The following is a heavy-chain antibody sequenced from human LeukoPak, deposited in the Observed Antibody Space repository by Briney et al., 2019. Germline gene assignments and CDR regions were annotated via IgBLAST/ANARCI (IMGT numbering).Heavy chain of an antibody. CDR3: AKGYVWGSYRFPFDY. D-gene: IGHD3-16*02. J-gene: IGHJ4*02. V-gene: IGHV3-23*01. Sequence: GRSLRLSCAASGFTFSSYAMSWVRQAPGKGLEWVSAISGSGGSTYYADSVKGRFTISRDNSKNTLYLQMNSLRAEDTAVYYCAKGYVWGSYRFPFDYWGQGTLVTVSS. CDR1: GFTFSSYA. CDR2: ISGSGGST.